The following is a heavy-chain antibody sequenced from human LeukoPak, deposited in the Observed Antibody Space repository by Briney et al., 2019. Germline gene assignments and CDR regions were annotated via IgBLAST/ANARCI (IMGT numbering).Heavy chain of an antibody. D-gene: IGHD3-10*01. CDR2: INHSGST. V-gene: IGHV4-34*01. CDR1: GGSFSGYY. CDR3: ARGAPYYYGSGSYTRYFQH. Sequence: SETLSLTCAVYGGSFSGYYWSWIRQPPGKGLEWIGEINHSGSTNYNPSLKSRVTISVDTSKIQFSLKLSSVTAADTAVYYCARGAPYYYGSGSYTRYFQHWGQGTLVTVSS. J-gene: IGHJ1*01.